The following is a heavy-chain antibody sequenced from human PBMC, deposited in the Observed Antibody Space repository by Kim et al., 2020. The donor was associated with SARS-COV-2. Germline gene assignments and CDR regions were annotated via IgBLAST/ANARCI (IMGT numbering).Heavy chain of an antibody. V-gene: IGHV4-39*01. Sequence: SETLSLTCTVSGGSISSSSYYWGWIRQPPGKGLEWIGSIYYSGSTYYNPSLKSRVTISVDTSKNQFSLKLSSVTAADTAVYYCARPGAYSSGWYPPSDYWGQGTLVTVSS. CDR2: IYYSGST. D-gene: IGHD6-19*01. CDR3: ARPGAYSSGWYPPSDY. J-gene: IGHJ4*02. CDR1: GGSISSSSYY.